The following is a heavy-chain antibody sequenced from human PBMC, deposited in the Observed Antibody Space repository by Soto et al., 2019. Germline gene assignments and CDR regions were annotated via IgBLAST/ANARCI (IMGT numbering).Heavy chain of an antibody. CDR2: IYNDGTYA. D-gene: IGHD6-13*01. CDR3: TRGPRATSAGTSAH. CDR1: GFTFNMYW. V-gene: IGHV3-74*01. Sequence: GSLRLSCAGSGFTFNMYWIRFFRQLPWKGPVWVARIYNDGTYADYADSVKGRFTISRDNAKDTLYLQMNDLRAEDSALYHCTRGPRATSAGTSAHWGQGTLVTVSS. J-gene: IGHJ4*02.